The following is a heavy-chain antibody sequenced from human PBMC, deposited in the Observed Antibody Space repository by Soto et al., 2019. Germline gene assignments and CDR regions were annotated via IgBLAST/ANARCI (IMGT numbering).Heavy chain of an antibody. CDR1: GFTFSSYS. V-gene: IGHV3-21*01. CDR3: AREVYSSSTPLDY. J-gene: IGHJ4*02. D-gene: IGHD6-6*01. CDR2: ISSSSYI. Sequence: GGSLRLSCAASGFTFSSYSMNWVRQAPGKGLEWVSSISSSSYIYYADSVKGRFTISRDNAKNSLYLQMNSLRAEDTAVYYCAREVYSSSTPLDYWGQGTLVTVSS.